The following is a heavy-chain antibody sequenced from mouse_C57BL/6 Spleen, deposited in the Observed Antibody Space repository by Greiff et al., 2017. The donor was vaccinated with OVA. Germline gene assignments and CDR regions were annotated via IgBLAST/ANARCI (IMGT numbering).Heavy chain of an antibody. V-gene: IGHV1-80*01. CDR1: GYAFSSYW. CDR3: ARSSYGNFFDY. D-gene: IGHD2-10*01. Sequence: QVQLQQSGAELVKPGASVKISCKASGYAFSSYWMNWVKQRPGKGLEWIGQIYPGDGDTNYNGKFKGKATLTADKSSSTAYMQLSSLTSEDSAVYFCARSSYGNFFDYWGQGTTLTVSS. CDR2: IYPGDGDT. J-gene: IGHJ2*01.